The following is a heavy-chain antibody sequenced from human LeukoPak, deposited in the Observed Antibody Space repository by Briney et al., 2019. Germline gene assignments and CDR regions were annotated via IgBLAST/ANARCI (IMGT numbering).Heavy chain of an antibody. J-gene: IGHJ4*02. D-gene: IGHD6-13*01. CDR2: IIPIFGTA. Sequence: SGKVSCKAAGGTFSSYAISWVRQAPGQGLEWRGGIIPIFGTANYAQKFQGRVTITTDESTSTAYMELSSLRSEETAVYYCARTAIAAANFDYWGQGTLVTVSS. V-gene: IGHV1-69*05. CDR3: ARTAIAAANFDY. CDR1: GGTFSSYA.